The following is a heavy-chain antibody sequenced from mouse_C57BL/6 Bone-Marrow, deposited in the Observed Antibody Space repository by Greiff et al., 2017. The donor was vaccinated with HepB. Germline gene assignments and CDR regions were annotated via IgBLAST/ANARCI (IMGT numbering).Heavy chain of an antibody. J-gene: IGHJ3*01. CDR1: GFTFSSYA. CDR2: ISDGGSYT. CDR3: ARAYYGNYGVAY. D-gene: IGHD2-10*01. Sequence: EVKLEESGGGLVKPGGSLKLSCAASGFTFSSYAMSWVRQTPEKRLEWVATISDGGSYTYYPDNVKGRFTISRDNAKNNLYLQMSHLKSEDTAMYYCARAYYGNYGVAYWGQGTLVTVSA. V-gene: IGHV5-4*03.